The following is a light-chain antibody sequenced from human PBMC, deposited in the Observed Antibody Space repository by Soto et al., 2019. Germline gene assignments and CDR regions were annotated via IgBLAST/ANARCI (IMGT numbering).Light chain of an antibody. CDR2: EVS. J-gene: IGKJ2*01. V-gene: IGKV2D-29*01. CDR3: MQSRKLPYT. Sequence: DIVLTQTPLFLSVTPGQPASISCRSTQSLLHSDGKTYFYWFLQKAGQPPQLLIYEVSNRFSGVSDRLSGSGSRTDFTLKISRVEADDVGIYYCMQSRKLPYTFGQGTKLEIK. CDR1: QSLLHSDGKTY.